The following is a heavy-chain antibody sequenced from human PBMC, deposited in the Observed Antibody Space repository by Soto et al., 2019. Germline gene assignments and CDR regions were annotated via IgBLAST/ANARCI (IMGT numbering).Heavy chain of an antibody. J-gene: IGHJ4*02. D-gene: IGHD2-21*01. CDR2: MSFDGNSK. V-gene: IGHV3-30-3*01. Sequence: GGSLRLSCAASGFAVSSYSMHWVRQAPGKGLEWVAAMSFDGNSKYFADSVKGRFKISRDTSKNTWSLEVESLGVEDSALYHCTRGRSMIANDDFEYWGQGTQVTVSS. CDR3: TRGRSMIANDDFEY. CDR1: GFAVSSYS.